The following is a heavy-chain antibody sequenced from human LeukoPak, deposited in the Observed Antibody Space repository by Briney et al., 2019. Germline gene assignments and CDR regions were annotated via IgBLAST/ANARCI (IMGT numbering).Heavy chain of an antibody. CDR2: INAGNGNT. CDR3: ARVKEWGRPRPLRY. J-gene: IGHJ4*02. Sequence: ASVKVSCKASGYTFTSYAMHWVRQAPGQRLEWMGWINAGNGNTKYSQKFQGRVTMTRDTSTSTVYMELSSLRSEDTAVYYCARVKEWGRPRPLRYWGQGTLVTVSS. CDR1: GYTFTSYA. V-gene: IGHV1-3*01. D-gene: IGHD3-3*01.